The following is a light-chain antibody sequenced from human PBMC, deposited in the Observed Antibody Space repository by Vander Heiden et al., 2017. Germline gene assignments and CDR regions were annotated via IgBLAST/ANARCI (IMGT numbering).Light chain of an antibody. V-gene: IGLV3-25*03. CDR3: QSADSSGTYVV. Sequence: SYELSQPPSLSVSPGQTATITCPGDALPKQYAYWYQQKPGQAPVLVIYKDSERPSGIPERFSGSSSGTTVTLTISGVQAEDEADYYCQSADSSGTYVVFGGGTKLTVL. CDR1: ALPKQY. CDR2: KDS. J-gene: IGLJ2*01.